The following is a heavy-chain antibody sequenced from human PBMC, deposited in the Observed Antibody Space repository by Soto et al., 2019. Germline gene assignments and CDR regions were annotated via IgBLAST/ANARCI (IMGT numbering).Heavy chain of an antibody. CDR2: INHSGST. V-gene: IGHV4-34*01. D-gene: IGHD2-21*01. CDR3: ARGACGGDCYTVEFFDY. J-gene: IGHJ4*02. CDR1: GGSFSGYY. Sequence: SETLSLTCAVYGGSFSGYYWSWIRQPPGKGLEWIGEINHSGSTNYNPSLKSRVTISVDTSKNQFSLKLSSVTAADTAVYYCARGACGGDCYTVEFFDYWGQGTLVTVSS.